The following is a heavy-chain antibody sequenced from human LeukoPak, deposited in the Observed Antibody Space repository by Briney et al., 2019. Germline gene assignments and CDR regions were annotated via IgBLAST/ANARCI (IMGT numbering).Heavy chain of an antibody. CDR2: IYHSGST. V-gene: IGHV4-38-2*01. CDR3: ARAPIVGYYGSGRDNYFDY. CDR1: GYSISSGYY. D-gene: IGHD3-10*01. J-gene: IGHJ4*02. Sequence: KPSETLSLTCAVSGYSISSGYYWGWIRQPPGKGLEWIGRIYHSGSTYYNPSLKSRVTISVDTSKNQFSLKLSSVTAADTAVYYCARAPIVGYYGSGRDNYFDYWGQGTLVTVSS.